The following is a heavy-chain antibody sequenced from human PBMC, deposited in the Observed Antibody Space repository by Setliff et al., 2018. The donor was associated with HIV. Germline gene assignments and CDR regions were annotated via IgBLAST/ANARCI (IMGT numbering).Heavy chain of an antibody. CDR2: IFTSGIT. D-gene: IGHD6-19*01. CDR3: ARLRQWLAFFDS. J-gene: IGHJ4*02. V-gene: IGHV4-4*08. CDR1: GGSISSYC. Sequence: SETLSLTCTVSGGSISSYCWNWIRQPPGRGLEWIGYIFTSGITNYNPSLKSRVTISVDTSQNQFSLKLTSVTAADTAVYYCARLRQWLAFFDSWGQGTLVTVSS.